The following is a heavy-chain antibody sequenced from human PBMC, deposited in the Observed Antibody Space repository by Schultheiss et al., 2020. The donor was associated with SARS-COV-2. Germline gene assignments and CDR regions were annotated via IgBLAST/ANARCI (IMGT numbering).Heavy chain of an antibody. Sequence: SETLSLTCTVSGGSISSSSYYWGWIRQPPGKGLEWIGSIYYSGSTYYNPSLKSRVTMSVDTSKNQFSLELSSVTAADTAVYYCARASFGNTVTIDRWGQGTLVTVSS. V-gene: IGHV4-39*07. J-gene: IGHJ5*02. D-gene: IGHD4-17*01. CDR2: IYYSGST. CDR3: ARASFGNTVTIDR. CDR1: GGSISSSSYY.